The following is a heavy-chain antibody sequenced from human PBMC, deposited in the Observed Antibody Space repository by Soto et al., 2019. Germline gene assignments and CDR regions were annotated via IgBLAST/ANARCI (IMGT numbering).Heavy chain of an antibody. V-gene: IGHV1-18*01. CDR3: ASGATGTPENY. CDR2: ISAYNGNT. J-gene: IGHJ4*02. CDR1: GYSFTSYG. D-gene: IGHD1-1*01. Sequence: GASVRVSCKASGYSFTSYGISWVRQAPGQGLEWMGWISAYNGNTNYAQKLQGRVTMTTDTSTSTAYMELRSLRSDDTAVYYCASGATGTPENYWGQGTLVTVSS.